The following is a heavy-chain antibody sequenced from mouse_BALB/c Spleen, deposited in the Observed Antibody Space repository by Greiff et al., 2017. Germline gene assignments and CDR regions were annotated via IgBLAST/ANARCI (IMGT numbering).Heavy chain of an antibody. CDR2: ISCYNGAT. V-gene: IGHV1S34*01. D-gene: IGHD1-1*01. CDR3: ARSGTTVVRAMDY. Sequence: LVKTGASVKISCKASGYSFTGYYMHWVKQSHGKSLEWIGYISCYNGATSYNQKFKGKATFTVDTSSSTAYMQFNSLTSEDSAVYYCARSGTTVVRAMDYWGQGTSVTVSS. CDR1: GYSFTGYY. J-gene: IGHJ4*01.